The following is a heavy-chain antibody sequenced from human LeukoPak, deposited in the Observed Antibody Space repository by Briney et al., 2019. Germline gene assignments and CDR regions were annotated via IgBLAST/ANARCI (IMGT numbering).Heavy chain of an antibody. Sequence: PSETLSLTCTVSGGSMRSYFWSWIRQPPGKGLEWIGYIYYSGSINYNPSLKSRVTISVDTSKNRFSLNLTSVTAADTALYYCARVWDVRYFDYWGQGTLVTVSS. V-gene: IGHV4-59*01. CDR3: ARVWDVRYFDY. J-gene: IGHJ4*02. CDR2: IYYSGSI. CDR1: GGSMRSYF. D-gene: IGHD3-16*01.